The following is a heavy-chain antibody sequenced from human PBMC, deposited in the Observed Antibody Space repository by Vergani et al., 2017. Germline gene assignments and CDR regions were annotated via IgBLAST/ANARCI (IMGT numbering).Heavy chain of an antibody. Sequence: EVQLVESGGGLVQPGGSLRLSCAASGFTFSDHYMDWVRQAPGKGLEWVGRTRNKANSYTTEYAASVKGRFTISRDDSKNSLYLQMNSLRAEDTAVYYCARSNRGYSGYDRIDYWGQGTLVTVSS. V-gene: IGHV3-72*01. J-gene: IGHJ4*02. CDR3: ARSNRGYSGYDRIDY. CDR1: GFTFSDHY. D-gene: IGHD5-12*01. CDR2: TRNKANSYTT.